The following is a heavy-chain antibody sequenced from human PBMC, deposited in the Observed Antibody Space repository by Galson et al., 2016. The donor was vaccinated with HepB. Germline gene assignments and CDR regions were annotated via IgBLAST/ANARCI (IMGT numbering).Heavy chain of an antibody. J-gene: IGHJ4*02. Sequence: QSGAEVKKPGESLKVSCKASGYTFNNYWIGWVRQRPGKGLEWMGIIYPGDLDSRYSPSLQGLVTMSVDKSATTVYLQWSSLQASDTAIYFCARHREGTTIDYWGQGTLVTVSS. V-gene: IGHV5-51*01. CDR2: IYPGDLDS. D-gene: IGHD1-7*01. CDR3: ARHREGTTIDY. CDR1: GYTFNNYW.